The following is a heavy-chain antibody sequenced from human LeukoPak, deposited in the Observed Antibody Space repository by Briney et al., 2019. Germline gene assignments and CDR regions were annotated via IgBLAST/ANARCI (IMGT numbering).Heavy chain of an antibody. CDR2: INGSGGST. CDR1: GFTFSSYA. Sequence: GGSLRLSCAASGFTFSSYAMSWVRQAPGKGLEWVSAINGSGGSTYYADSVEGRFTISRDNSKNTLYLQMNSLRAEDTAVYYCAKDDLVAGTFYYYMDVWGKGTTVTVSS. D-gene: IGHD6-19*01. J-gene: IGHJ6*03. CDR3: AKDDLVAGTFYYYMDV. V-gene: IGHV3-23*01.